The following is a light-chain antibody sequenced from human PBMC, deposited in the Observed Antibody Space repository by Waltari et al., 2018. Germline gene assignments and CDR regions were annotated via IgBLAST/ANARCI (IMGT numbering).Light chain of an antibody. J-gene: IGKJ5*01. Sequence: DIVMTQSPDYLAVSLGARATINRKSSQSVLYSSNNKNYLSWYQQKPVQPPKLIIYLASTRVSGVPVRFSGSGSGTDFTLTISSLQAEDVAVSYCQQYYSTPTFGQGTRLEIK. CDR3: QQYYSTPT. CDR1: QSVLYSSNNKNY. V-gene: IGKV4-1*01. CDR2: LAS.